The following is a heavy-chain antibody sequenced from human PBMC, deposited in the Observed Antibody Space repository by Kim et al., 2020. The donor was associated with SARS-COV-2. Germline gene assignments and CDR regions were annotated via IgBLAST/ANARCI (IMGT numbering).Heavy chain of an antibody. CDR2: IIPMLGSP. Sequence: SVKVSCKASGGTFSSYAICWVRQAPGQGLEWMGGIIPMLGSPHFAQNSEGRLTITADESTNTAYMEVRSLTSEDTDVYYCSISPAPYGGTIAFDYWGQGTVVTVSS. CDR3: SISPAPYGGTIAFDY. CDR1: GGTFSSYA. V-gene: IGHV1-69*13. J-gene: IGHJ4*02. D-gene: IGHD1-7*01.